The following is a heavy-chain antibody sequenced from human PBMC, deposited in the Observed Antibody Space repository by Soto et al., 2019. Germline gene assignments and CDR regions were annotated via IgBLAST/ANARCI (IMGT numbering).Heavy chain of an antibody. Sequence: PSETLSLTCTVSGDSLGSSSYYWGWIRQSPGKGLGWIGNIYYSGNTFYNPSLKSRVTISVDTSKNQFYLHLSSVTAADTAIFYCASIAAPGTTHFDFWGQGTLVTVSS. CDR2: IYYSGNT. CDR3: ASIAAPGTTHFDF. V-gene: IGHV4-39*01. J-gene: IGHJ4*02. CDR1: GDSLGSSSYY. D-gene: IGHD6-13*01.